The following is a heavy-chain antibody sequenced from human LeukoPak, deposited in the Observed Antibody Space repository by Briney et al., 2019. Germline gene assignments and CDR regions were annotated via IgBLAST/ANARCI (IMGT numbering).Heavy chain of an antibody. CDR3: ARSIAARFRWFDP. D-gene: IGHD6-6*01. CDR2: INSDGSRT. J-gene: IGHJ5*02. Sequence: GGSLRLSCEASGFTFNNFWMSWVRQAPGKGLVWVSRINSDGSRTNYADSVKGRFTISRDNAKNTVYLQMNSLRAEDTAVYYCARSIAARFRWFDPWGREPWSPSPQ. CDR1: GFTFNNFW. V-gene: IGHV3-74*01.